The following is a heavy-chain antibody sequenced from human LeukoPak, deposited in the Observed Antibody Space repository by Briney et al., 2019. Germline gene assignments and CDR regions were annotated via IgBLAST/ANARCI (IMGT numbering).Heavy chain of an antibody. CDR1: GGSISSGSYY. Sequence: SETLSLTCTVSGGSISSGSYYWSWIRQPAGKGLEWIGRIYTSGSTNYNPSLKSRVTISVDTSKNQFSLKLSSVTAADTAVYYCARGSESIAARKDAFDIWGQGTMVTVSS. J-gene: IGHJ3*02. CDR3: ARGSESIAARKDAFDI. D-gene: IGHD6-6*01. V-gene: IGHV4-61*02. CDR2: IYTSGST.